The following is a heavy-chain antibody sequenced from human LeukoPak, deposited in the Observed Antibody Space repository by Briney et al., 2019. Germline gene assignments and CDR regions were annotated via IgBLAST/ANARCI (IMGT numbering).Heavy chain of an antibody. CDR2: ISSSSSTI. Sequence: GGSLRLSCAASGFTFSSYSMNWVRQAPGKGLEWVSYISSSSSTIYYADSVKGRFTISRDNAKNSLYLQMNSLRAEDTAVYYCARDTPRHYDFWSGYYGVFDYWGQGTLVTVSS. V-gene: IGHV3-48*01. D-gene: IGHD3-3*01. CDR3: ARDTPRHYDFWSGYYGVFDY. J-gene: IGHJ4*02. CDR1: GFTFSSYS.